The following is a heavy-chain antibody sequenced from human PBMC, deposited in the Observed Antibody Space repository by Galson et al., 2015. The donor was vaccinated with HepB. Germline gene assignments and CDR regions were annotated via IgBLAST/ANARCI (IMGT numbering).Heavy chain of an antibody. CDR1: GYTFTSYY. J-gene: IGHJ6*02. D-gene: IGHD2-15*01. CDR3: ARGSCSGGSCYSGDYYYGMDV. V-gene: IGHV1-46*01. Sequence: SVKVSCKASGYTFTSYYMHWVRQAPGQGLEWMGIINPSGGSTSYAQKFQGRVTMTRDTSTSTVYMELSSLRSEDTAVYYCARGSCSGGSCYSGDYYYGMDVWGQGTTVTVSS. CDR2: INPSGGST.